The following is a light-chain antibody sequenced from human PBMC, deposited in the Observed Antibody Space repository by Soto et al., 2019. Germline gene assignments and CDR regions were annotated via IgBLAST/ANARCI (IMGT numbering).Light chain of an antibody. CDR3: TSYSRTSTWV. Sequence: QSVLTQPASVSGSPGQSITISCTGTGSDVGGYNFVSWSQHHPGKAPKLIIYDVTNRPSGVSYRFSGSKSGNTASLTISGLQAEDEADYYCTSYSRTSTWVFGGGTQLTVL. J-gene: IGLJ2*01. CDR1: GSDVGGYNF. CDR2: DVT. V-gene: IGLV2-14*03.